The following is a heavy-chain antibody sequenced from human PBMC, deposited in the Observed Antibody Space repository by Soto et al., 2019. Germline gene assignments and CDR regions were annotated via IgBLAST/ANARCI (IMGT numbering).Heavy chain of an antibody. J-gene: IGHJ5*02. Sequence: LGESLKISCKGSGYSFTSYWIGWVRQMPGKGLEWMGIIYPGDSDTRYSPSFQGQVTISADKSISTAYLQWSSLKASDTAMYYCARQQGPNYYDFWSGSNWFDPWGQGTLVTVSS. CDR3: ARQQGPNYYDFWSGSNWFDP. D-gene: IGHD3-3*01. CDR2: IYPGDSDT. V-gene: IGHV5-51*01. CDR1: GYSFTSYW.